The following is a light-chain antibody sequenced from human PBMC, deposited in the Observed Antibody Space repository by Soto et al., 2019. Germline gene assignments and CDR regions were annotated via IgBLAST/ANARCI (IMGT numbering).Light chain of an antibody. Sequence: QSVLTQPPSASGTPGQRVTISCSGSSSNIGSNTVNWYRQLPGTAPKVLIYSNNQRPSGVPDRFSGSKSGTSASLAISGLQSEDEADYYCAAYDDSRDGQVFGTGTKVTVL. CDR3: AAYDDSRDGQV. CDR1: SSNIGSNT. V-gene: IGLV1-44*01. J-gene: IGLJ1*01. CDR2: SNN.